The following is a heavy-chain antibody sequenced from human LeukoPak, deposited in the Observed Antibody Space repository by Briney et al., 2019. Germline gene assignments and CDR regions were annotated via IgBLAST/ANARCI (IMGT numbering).Heavy chain of an antibody. CDR1: GASISSSGYY. CDR3: ARGSGYKYDSSCYSWFDP. D-gene: IGHD3-22*01. V-gene: IGHV4-31*03. Sequence: SETLSLTCTVSGASISSSGYYWSWIRQHPGKGLEWIGYIYYSGNTDYNPSLKSRVVISVDTSKNQFSLNLTSVTAADTAEYYCARGSGYKYDSSCYSWFDPWGQGTLVTVSS. J-gene: IGHJ5*02. CDR2: IYYSGNT.